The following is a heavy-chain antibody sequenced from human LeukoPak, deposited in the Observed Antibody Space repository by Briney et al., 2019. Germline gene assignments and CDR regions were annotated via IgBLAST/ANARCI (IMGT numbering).Heavy chain of an antibody. CDR2: MSSDGNAM. CDR1: GYTFTAYL. J-gene: IGHJ4*02. V-gene: IGHV3-30-3*01. D-gene: IGHD3-22*01. Sequence: GGSLRLSCAASGYTFTAYLVHWVRQAPGKGLEWVAVMSSDGNAMFYADSVKGRFTISRDNSKNTLYLQMNSLRAEDTAVYYCVRESEYYFDHSASFDYWGQGTLVTVSS. CDR3: VRESEYYFDHSASFDY.